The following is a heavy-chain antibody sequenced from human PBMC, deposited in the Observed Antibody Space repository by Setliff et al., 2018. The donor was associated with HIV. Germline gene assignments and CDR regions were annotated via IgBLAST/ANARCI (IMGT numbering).Heavy chain of an antibody. CDR1: GGTLTNSA. D-gene: IGHD6-19*01. V-gene: IGHV1-18*01. CDR3: ASDPQDTRGWYIYYFDY. CDR2: ISAHSGYA. Sequence: ASVKVSCKASGGTLTNSAIGWVRQAPGQGLEWMGWISAHSGYAKSAQKFQGRVTMDTDTSTNTAYMELKSLRSDDTAVYYCASDPQDTRGWYIYYFDYWGQGTLVTVSS. J-gene: IGHJ4*02.